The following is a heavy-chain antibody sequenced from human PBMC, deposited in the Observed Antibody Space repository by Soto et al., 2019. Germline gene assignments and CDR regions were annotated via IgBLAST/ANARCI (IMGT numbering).Heavy chain of an antibody. V-gene: IGHV3-74*01. CDR1: GFTFSSYW. J-gene: IGHJ4*02. CDR2: INSDGSST. Sequence: GGSLRLSCAASGFTFSSYWMHWVRQAPGKGLVWVSRINSDGSSTSYADSVKGRFTISRDNSRNTLYLEMNSLRVEDTAVYFCAKDYNVNGGNTLDFWGLGTLVTVSS. D-gene: IGHD2-15*01. CDR3: AKDYNVNGGNTLDF.